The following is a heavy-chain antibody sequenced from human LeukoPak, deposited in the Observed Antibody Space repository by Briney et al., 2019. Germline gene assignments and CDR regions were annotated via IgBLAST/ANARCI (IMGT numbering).Heavy chain of an antibody. J-gene: IGHJ5*02. V-gene: IGHV4-39*07. CDR2: IYYSGST. Sequence: PSETLSLTCTVSGGSISSGNYYWGWIRQPPGKGPHWIGSIYYSGSTYFSPSLKSRVTISADTSKNRFSLTLNSVTAADSAVYYCARDMYSNYWFDPWGQGTLVTVSS. D-gene: IGHD4-11*01. CDR1: GGSISSGNYY. CDR3: ARDMYSNYWFDP.